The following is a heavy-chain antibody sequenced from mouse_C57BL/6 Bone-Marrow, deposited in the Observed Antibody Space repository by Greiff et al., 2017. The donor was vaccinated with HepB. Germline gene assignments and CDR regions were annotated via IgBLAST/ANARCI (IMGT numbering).Heavy chain of an antibody. Sequence: VKLVESGPGLVQPSQSLSITCTVSGFSLTSYGVHWVRQSPGKGLEWLGVIWSGGSTDYNAAFISRLSISKDNSKSQVFFKMNRLQADDTAIYYCARPYYYGSSHWYFDVWGTGTTVTVSS. D-gene: IGHD1-1*01. CDR3: ARPYYYGSSHWYFDV. J-gene: IGHJ1*03. CDR1: GFSLTSYG. CDR2: IWSGGST. V-gene: IGHV2-2*01.